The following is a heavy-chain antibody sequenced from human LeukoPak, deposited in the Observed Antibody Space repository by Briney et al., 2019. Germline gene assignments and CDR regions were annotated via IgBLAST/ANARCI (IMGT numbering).Heavy chain of an antibody. J-gene: IGHJ4*02. Sequence: PSETLSLTCAVYGGSFSGYYWSWIRQPPGKGLEWIGVINHSGSTNYNPSLKSRVTISVDTSKNQFSLKLNSVTAADTAVYYCARGRSPQGYCSSTSCHYLDYWGQGTLVTVSS. CDR1: GGSFSGYY. D-gene: IGHD2-2*01. CDR2: INHSGST. CDR3: ARGRSPQGYCSSTSCHYLDY. V-gene: IGHV4-34*01.